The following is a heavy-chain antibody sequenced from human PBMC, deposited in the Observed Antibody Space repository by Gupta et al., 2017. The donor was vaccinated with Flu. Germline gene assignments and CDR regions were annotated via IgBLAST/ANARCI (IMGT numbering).Heavy chain of an antibody. Sequence: PGQGLEWMGGIIPIFGTANYAQKFQGRVTITADKSTSTAYMELSSLRSEDTAVYYCARAVSVATIKYWYFDLWGRGTLVTVSS. CDR3: ARAVSVATIKYWYFDL. D-gene: IGHD5-12*01. CDR2: IIPIFGTA. V-gene: IGHV1-69*06. J-gene: IGHJ2*01.